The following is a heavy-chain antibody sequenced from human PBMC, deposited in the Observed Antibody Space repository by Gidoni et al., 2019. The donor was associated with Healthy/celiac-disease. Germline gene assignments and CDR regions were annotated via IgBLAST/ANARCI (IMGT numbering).Heavy chain of an antibody. V-gene: IGHV4-34*01. Sequence: QVQLQQWGAGLLKPSETLSLTCAVYGGSFSGYYWSWIRQPPGKGLEWIGEINHSGSTNYNPSLKSRVTISVDTSKNQFSLKLSSVTAADTAVYYCARNIRLDYWGQGTLVTVSS. J-gene: IGHJ4*02. CDR2: INHSGST. CDR1: GGSFSGYY. CDR3: ARNIRLDY.